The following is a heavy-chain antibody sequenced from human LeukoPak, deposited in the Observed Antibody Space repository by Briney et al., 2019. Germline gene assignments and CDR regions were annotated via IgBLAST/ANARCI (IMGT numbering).Heavy chain of an antibody. V-gene: IGHV3-33*08. D-gene: IGHD6-19*01. CDR1: GFTFSSYA. CDR2: IWYDGSNK. Sequence: GGSLRLSCAASGFTFSSYAMSWVRQAPGKGLEWVAVIWYDGSNKYYADSVKGRFTISRDNSKNTLYLQMNSLRAEDTAVYYCAGDRQWLIDYWGQGTLVTVSS. CDR3: AGDRQWLIDY. J-gene: IGHJ4*02.